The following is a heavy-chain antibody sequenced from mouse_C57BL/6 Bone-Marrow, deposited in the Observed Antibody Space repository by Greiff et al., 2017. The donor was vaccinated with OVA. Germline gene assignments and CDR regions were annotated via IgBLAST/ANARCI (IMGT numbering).Heavy chain of an antibody. CDR1: GYTFTDYE. J-gene: IGHJ1*03. D-gene: IGHD1-1*01. CDR2: IDPETGGT. CDR3: TKEGEYYYGSSHYWYFDV. Sequence: VQLQQSGAELVRPGASVTLSCKASGYTFTDYEMHWVKQTPVHGLEWIGAIDPETGGTAYNQKFKGQAILTADKSSSTAYMELRSLTSEDSAVYYCTKEGEYYYGSSHYWYFDVWGTGTTVTVSS. V-gene: IGHV1-15*01.